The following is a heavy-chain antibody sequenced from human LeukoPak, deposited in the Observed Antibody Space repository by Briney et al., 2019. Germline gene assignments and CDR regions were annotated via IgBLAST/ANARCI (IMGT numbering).Heavy chain of an antibody. CDR3: GRDCSGGTCYFNY. V-gene: IGHV1-18*01. J-gene: IGHJ4*02. Sequence: ASVKVSCKASGYTFTSYGISWVRQAPGQGLEWMGWISGYNGNRNCAQKFQGRVTLTTDTSTSTAYMELRSLTSDDTAIYYCGRDCSGGTCYFNYWGQGTLVTVSS. CDR1: GYTFTSYG. D-gene: IGHD2-15*01. CDR2: ISGYNGNR.